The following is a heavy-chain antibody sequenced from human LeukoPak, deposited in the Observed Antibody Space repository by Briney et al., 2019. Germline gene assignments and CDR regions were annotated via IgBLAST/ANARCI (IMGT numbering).Heavy chain of an antibody. CDR3: ARLAVAGTIGWFDP. CDR2: IYTSGSA. V-gene: IGHV4-61*02. Sequence: PSETLSLTCTVSGNSISSGDNYWSWIRQPAGKGLEWIGRIYTSGSANYNPSLKSRVTISVDTSKNQFSLKLSSVPAADTAVYYCARLAVAGTIGWFDPWGQGTLVTVSS. J-gene: IGHJ5*02. D-gene: IGHD6-19*01. CDR1: GNSISSGDNY.